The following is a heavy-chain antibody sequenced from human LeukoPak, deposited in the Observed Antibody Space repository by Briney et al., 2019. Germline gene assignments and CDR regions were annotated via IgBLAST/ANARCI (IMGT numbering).Heavy chain of an antibody. CDR3: AGMNTYYDILTGYYRDKGFDY. CDR1: SYTFTNYA. Sequence: VASVRVSCKASSYTFTNYAFTWVRQAPGQGLEWMGWMNLNSGNTGYAQKFQGRVTMTRNTSISTAYMELSSLRSEDTAVYYCAGMNTYYDILTGYYRDKGFDYWGQGTLVTVSS. CDR2: MNLNSGNT. J-gene: IGHJ4*02. D-gene: IGHD3-9*01. V-gene: IGHV1-8*02.